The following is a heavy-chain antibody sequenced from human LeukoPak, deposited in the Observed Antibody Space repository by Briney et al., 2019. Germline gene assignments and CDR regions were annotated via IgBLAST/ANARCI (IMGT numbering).Heavy chain of an antibody. D-gene: IGHD5-24*01. J-gene: IGHJ4*02. Sequence: PGGSLRLSCAASGFTFSSFDMHWVRQATGKGLEWVSAIGTAGDTYYPGSVKGRFTISRENAKNSLYLQMNSLRAGDTAVYYCARGEVGYNGLGYWGQGTLVTVSS. V-gene: IGHV3-13*01. CDR3: ARGEVGYNGLGY. CDR2: IGTAGDT. CDR1: GFTFSSFD.